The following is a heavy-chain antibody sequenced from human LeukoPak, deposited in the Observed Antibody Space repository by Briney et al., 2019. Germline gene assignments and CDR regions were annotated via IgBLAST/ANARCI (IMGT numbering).Heavy chain of an antibody. V-gene: IGHV3-23*01. CDR1: GFTFSSYA. Sequence: GGSLRLSCAASGFTFSSYAMSWVRQAPGKGLEWASLISGSGDSTYYAGSVKGRFTISRDKSKNTLYLQMNSLRAEDTAMYFCAKDFCSTTSCRFDYWGQGTLVTVSS. J-gene: IGHJ4*02. D-gene: IGHD2-2*01. CDR3: AKDFCSTTSCRFDY. CDR2: ISGSGDST.